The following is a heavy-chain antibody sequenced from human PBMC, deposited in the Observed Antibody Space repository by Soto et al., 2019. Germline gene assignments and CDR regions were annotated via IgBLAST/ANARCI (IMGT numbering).Heavy chain of an antibody. D-gene: IGHD4-17*01. CDR1: GFTFTNYF. CDR3: ARGPHFGAYVLKY. V-gene: IGHV1-46*03. CDR2: INPIGVST. Sequence: QVQLVQSGAEVKKPGASVKVSCKASGFTFTNYFIHWVRQAPGQGLEWMGIINPIGVSTTYAQKFPGRVTMIKNTSASTVAMELSPLTSQATAVYYCARGPHFGAYVLKYCGQGTLVTVSS. J-gene: IGHJ1*01.